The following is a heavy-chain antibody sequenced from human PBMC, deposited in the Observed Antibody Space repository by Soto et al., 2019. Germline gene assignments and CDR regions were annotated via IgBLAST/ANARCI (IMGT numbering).Heavy chain of an antibody. CDR1: GFTFSSYG. CDR3: AKARAGYSSSWYGESFDY. CDR2: ISYDGSNK. Sequence: QVQLVESGGGVVQPGRSLRLSCAASGFTFSSYGMHWVRQAPGKGLEWVAVISYDGSNKYYADSVKGRFTISRDNFTNTRYLKMNSLRAEDTAVYYFAKARAGYSSSWYGESFDYWGQGTLVTVSS. V-gene: IGHV3-30*18. J-gene: IGHJ4*02. D-gene: IGHD6-13*01.